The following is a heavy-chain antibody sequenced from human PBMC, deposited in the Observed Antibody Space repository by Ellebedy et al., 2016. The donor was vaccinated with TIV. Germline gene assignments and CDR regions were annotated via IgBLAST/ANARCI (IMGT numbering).Heavy chain of an antibody. Sequence: SETLSLTXAVSGGSISSSNWWSWVRQPPGKGLEWIGEIYHSGSTNYNPSLKSRVTISVDKSKNQFSLKLSSVTAADTAVYYCARATYSSSWVPVYYGMDVWGQGTTVTVSS. V-gene: IGHV4-4*02. CDR3: ARATYSSSWVPVYYGMDV. D-gene: IGHD6-13*01. CDR2: IYHSGST. J-gene: IGHJ6*02. CDR1: GGSISSSNW.